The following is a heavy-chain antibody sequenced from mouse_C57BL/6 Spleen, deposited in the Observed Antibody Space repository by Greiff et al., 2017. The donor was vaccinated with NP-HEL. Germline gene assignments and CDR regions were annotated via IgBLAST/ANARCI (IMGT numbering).Heavy chain of an antibody. CDR3: ARGGNVLDY. Sequence: QVQLQQSGAELVMPGASVKLSCKASGYTFTSYWMHWVKQRPGQGLEWIGEIDPSDSYTNYNQKFKGKSTLTVDKSSSTAYMQLSSLTSEDSAVYYCARGGNVLDYWGQGTTLTVSS. J-gene: IGHJ2*01. CDR1: GYTFTSYW. CDR2: IDPSDSYT. V-gene: IGHV1-69*01.